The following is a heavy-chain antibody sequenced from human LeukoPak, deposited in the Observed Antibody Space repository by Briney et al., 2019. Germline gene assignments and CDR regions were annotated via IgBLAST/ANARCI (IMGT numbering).Heavy chain of an antibody. Sequence: GASVKVSCKASGYTFTSYGISWVRQAPGQGLEWMGWISAYNGNTNYAQKLQGRVTMTTDTSTSTAYMELRSLRSDDTAVYYCARDLGSYCTGAYDYWGQGTLVTVSS. D-gene: IGHD1-26*01. J-gene: IGHJ4*02. CDR3: ARDLGSYCTGAYDY. CDR1: GYTFTSYG. V-gene: IGHV1-18*01. CDR2: ISAYNGNT.